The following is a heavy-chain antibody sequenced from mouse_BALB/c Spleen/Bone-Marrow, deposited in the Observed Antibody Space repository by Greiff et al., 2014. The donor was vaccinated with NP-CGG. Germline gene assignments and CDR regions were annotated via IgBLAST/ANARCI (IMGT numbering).Heavy chain of an antibody. Sequence: QVQLQQSGAELARPGASVKMSCKASGYTFTYYTMYWVKQRPGQGLEWIGYINPNSDYTNYNQKFKDKATLTADKSSSTAYMQLSSLTSEDSAVYYCAREVYGSRFAYWSQGTLVTVSA. CDR1: GYTFTYYT. CDR2: INPNSDYT. V-gene: IGHV1-4*01. J-gene: IGHJ3*01. D-gene: IGHD2-2*01. CDR3: AREVYGSRFAY.